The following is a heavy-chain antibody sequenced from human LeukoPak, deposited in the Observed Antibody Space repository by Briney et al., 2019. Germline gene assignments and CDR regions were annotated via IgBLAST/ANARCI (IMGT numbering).Heavy chain of an antibody. D-gene: IGHD3-10*01. V-gene: IGHV4-59*01. CDR2: IYYNGNT. Sequence: PSETLSLTCAVYGGSFSGYYWSWLRQPPGKGLERIGYIYYNGNTNYNPSLRSRVTISVDTSKNQFSLKVTSVTAADTAVYYCASVAWIYKDGFVNPSSIDDWGQGTLVTVSS. CDR1: GGSFSGYY. J-gene: IGHJ4*02. CDR3: ASVAWIYKDGFVNPSSIDD.